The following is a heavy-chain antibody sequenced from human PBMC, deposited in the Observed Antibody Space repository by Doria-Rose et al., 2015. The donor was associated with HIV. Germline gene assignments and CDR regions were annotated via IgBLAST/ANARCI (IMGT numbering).Heavy chain of an antibody. CDR3: ARIKSSRWYHKYYFDF. Sequence: QVTLKESGPVLVKPTETLTLTCTVSGVSLSSPGMGVSWIRLPPGKALEWLANIFTDDERSYKTSLKSRLAISRGTSKSQVVLTMTDMDPADTATYYCARIKSSRWYHKYYFDFWGQGTLVIVSA. D-gene: IGHD6-13*01. J-gene: IGHJ4*02. V-gene: IGHV2-26*01. CDR2: IFTDDER. CDR1: GVSLSSPGMG.